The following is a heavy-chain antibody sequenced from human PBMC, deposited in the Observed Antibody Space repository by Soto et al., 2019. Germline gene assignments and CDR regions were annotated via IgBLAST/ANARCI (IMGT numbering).Heavy chain of an antibody. CDR2: LYWDNTR. CDR1: GFSLYTSGVG. CDR3: ARYTTDTYFDF. D-gene: IGHD3-3*01. Sequence: QITLKESRPTLVKPTQTLTLTCSFSGFSLYTSGVGVGWVRQPPGKALEWLALLYWDNTRRYSPFLKNSLTIDKGTSENQVVLTMTNMEPEDTGTYYCARYTTDTYFDFWGKGTTVTVSS. J-gene: IGHJ6*04. V-gene: IGHV2-5*02.